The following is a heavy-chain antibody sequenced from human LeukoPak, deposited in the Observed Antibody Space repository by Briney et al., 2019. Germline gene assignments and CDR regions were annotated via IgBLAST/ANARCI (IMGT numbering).Heavy chain of an antibody. CDR3: ARGSTYYDSSGQVPFDY. CDR1: GFTFSTYS. J-gene: IGHJ4*02. V-gene: IGHV3-48*01. Sequence: EGSLRLSCAASGFTFSTYSMYWVRQAPGKGLEWVSYISSSSGTIYYADSVKGRFTISRDNAKNSLYLQMNSLRAEDTAVYYCARGSTYYDSSGQVPFDYWGQGTLVTVSS. CDR2: ISSSSGTI. D-gene: IGHD3-22*01.